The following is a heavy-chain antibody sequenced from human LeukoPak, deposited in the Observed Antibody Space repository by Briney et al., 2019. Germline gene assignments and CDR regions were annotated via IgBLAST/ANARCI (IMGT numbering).Heavy chain of an antibody. Sequence: PSETLSLTCTVPGGSISSSSYYWGWIRQPPGKGLEWIGSIYYSGSTYYNPSLKSRVTISVDTSKNQFSLKLSSVTAADTAVYYCARHSRYCSSTSCPYNWFDPWGQGTLVTVSS. D-gene: IGHD2-2*01. J-gene: IGHJ5*02. V-gene: IGHV4-39*01. CDR2: IYYSGST. CDR1: GGSISSSSYY. CDR3: ARHSRYCSSTSCPYNWFDP.